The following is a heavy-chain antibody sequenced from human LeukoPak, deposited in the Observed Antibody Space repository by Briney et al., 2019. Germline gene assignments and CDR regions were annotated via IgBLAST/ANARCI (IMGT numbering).Heavy chain of an antibody. V-gene: IGHV3-30*18. CDR1: VHRFSNYG. CDR2: ISYDGSKK. J-gene: IGHJ6*02. CDR3: AKEWLWEGFYYGPNV. Sequence: GGSLRLSCAASVHRFSNYGMYWARRAPAKGLEWLALISYDGSKKCYADSVEGRLTISRDNSKNTLFLQMSSLRPEDTALYYCAKEWLWEGFYYGPNVWGQGTTVTVSS. D-gene: IGHD1-26*01.